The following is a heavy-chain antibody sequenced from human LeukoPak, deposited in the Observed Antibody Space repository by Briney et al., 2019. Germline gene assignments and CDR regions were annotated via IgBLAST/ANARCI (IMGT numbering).Heavy chain of an antibody. V-gene: IGHV1-2*02. CDR1: GYTFSVYY. J-gene: IGHJ4*02. CDR2: INPSNGGT. Sequence: ASVKVSCKTSGYTFSVYYIHWVRQAHGQGLEWMGWINPSNGGTNYAQKFQGRVTMSRDTSSSTAYMELSRLGYDDTAVYYCVGGLFRYENWGQGTLVTVSS. D-gene: IGHD3-9*01. CDR3: VGGLFRYEN.